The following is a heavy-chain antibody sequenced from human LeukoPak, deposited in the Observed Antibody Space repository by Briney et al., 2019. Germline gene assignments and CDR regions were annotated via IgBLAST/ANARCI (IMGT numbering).Heavy chain of an antibody. J-gene: IGHJ4*02. CDR2: IYSGGST. CDR3: ARWQENSGWVDY. CDR1: GFTVSNNY. Sequence: GGSLRLSCAASGFTVSNNYMSWVRQAPGKGLEWVSVIYSGGSTYYADSVKGRFTISRDNSKNTLYLQMNSLRAEDTAVYYCARWQENSGWVDYWGQGTLVTVSS. V-gene: IGHV3-53*01. D-gene: IGHD6-19*01.